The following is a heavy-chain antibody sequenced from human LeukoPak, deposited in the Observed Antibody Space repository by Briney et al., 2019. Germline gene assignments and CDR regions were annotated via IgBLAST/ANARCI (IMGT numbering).Heavy chain of an antibody. V-gene: IGHV4-34*01. CDR1: GGSFSGYY. D-gene: IGHD3-16*02. CDR3: ARAVYDYVWGSYRYPAPFQH. CDR2: INHSGST. Sequence: TSETLSLTCAVYGGSFSGYYWSWIRQPPGKGLEWIGEINHSGSTNYNPSLKSRVTISVDTSKNQFSLKLSSVTAADTAVYYCARAVYDYVWGSYRYPAPFQHWGQGTLVTVSS. J-gene: IGHJ1*01.